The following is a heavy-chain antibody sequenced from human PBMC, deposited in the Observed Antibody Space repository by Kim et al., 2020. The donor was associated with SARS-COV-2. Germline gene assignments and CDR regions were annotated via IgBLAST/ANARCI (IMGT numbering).Heavy chain of an antibody. CDR2: IIPIFGTA. CDR3: ARGAKSRPVHYYGSGILIWYNWFDP. V-gene: IGHV1-69*13. CDR1: GGTFSSYA. Sequence: SVKVSCKASGGTFSSYAISWVRQAPGQGLEWMGGIIPIFGTANYAQKFQGRVTITADESTSTAYMELSSLRSEDTAVYYCARGAKSRPVHYYGSGILIWYNWFDPWGQGTLVTVSS. D-gene: IGHD3-10*01. J-gene: IGHJ5*02.